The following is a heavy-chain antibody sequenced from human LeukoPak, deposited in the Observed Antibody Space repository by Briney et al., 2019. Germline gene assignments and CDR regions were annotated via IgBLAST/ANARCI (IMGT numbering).Heavy chain of an antibody. CDR2: ISGSGGTT. CDR3: ARDSDGENAFDI. Sequence: PGGSLRLSCAASGFTFSTYAMSWVRQAPGKGLEWVSSISGSGGTTYYADSVKGRFTISRDNSKNTLYLQMNSLRAEDTAVYYCARDSDGENAFDIWGQGTMVTVSS. CDR1: GFTFSTYA. D-gene: IGHD5-18*01. J-gene: IGHJ3*02. V-gene: IGHV3-23*01.